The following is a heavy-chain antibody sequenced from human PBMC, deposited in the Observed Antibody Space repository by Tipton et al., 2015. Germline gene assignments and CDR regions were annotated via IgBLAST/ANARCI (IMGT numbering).Heavy chain of an antibody. Sequence: TLSLTCTVSDGSISDYYWGWIRQPPGKGLEWIGSISHSGNTYYNPSLKSRVTMSRDTSKNQFSLKLTSVTAADTAVYYCACQDYDSLTRDYQTVDYWGQGTLVTVSS. D-gene: IGHD3-9*01. CDR2: ISHSGNT. J-gene: IGHJ4*02. V-gene: IGHV4-59*04. CDR3: ACQDYDSLTRDYQTVDY. CDR1: DGSISDYY.